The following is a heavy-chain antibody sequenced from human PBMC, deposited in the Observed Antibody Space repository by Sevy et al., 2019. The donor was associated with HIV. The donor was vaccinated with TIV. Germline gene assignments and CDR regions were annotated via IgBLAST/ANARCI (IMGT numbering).Heavy chain of an antibody. CDR3: ARDTRYPYYDFWSGYSSHGYYYYGMDV. J-gene: IGHJ6*02. CDR1: GFTFSSYW. D-gene: IGHD3-3*01. CDR2: IKQDGSEK. V-gene: IGHV3-7*03. Sequence: GGSLRLSCAASGFTFSSYWMSWVRQAPGKGLEWVANIKQDGSEKYYVDSVKGRFTISRDNAKNSLYLHMNSLRAEDTAVYYCARDTRYPYYDFWSGYSSHGYYYYGMDVWGQGTTVTVSS.